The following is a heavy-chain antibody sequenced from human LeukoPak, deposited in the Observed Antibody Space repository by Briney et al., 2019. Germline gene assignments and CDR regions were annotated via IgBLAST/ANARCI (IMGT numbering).Heavy chain of an antibody. D-gene: IGHD2-8*01. CDR3: AREGIYCVNGVCYLDY. CDR2: ISWNGGNT. Sequence: GGSLRLSCAASGFKFDDYGMSWVRQAPGQGLEWVSGISWNGGNTGYADSVKGRFTIPRDNAKNSLFLQVNSLRADDTAFYYCAREGIYCVNGVCYLDYWGQGTLVTVSS. V-gene: IGHV3-20*04. J-gene: IGHJ4*02. CDR1: GFKFDDYG.